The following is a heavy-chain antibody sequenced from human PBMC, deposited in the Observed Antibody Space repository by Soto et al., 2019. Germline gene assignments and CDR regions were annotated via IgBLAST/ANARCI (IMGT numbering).Heavy chain of an antibody. J-gene: IGHJ6*02. D-gene: IGHD3-22*01. Sequence: GGSLRLSCAASGFTFSSYGMHWVRQAPGKGLEWVAVISYDGSNKYYADSVKGRFTISRDNSKNRLYLQMNSLRAEDTAVYYCAKDVWGYYYDSSGYLREDYGMDVWGQGTTVTVSS. V-gene: IGHV3-30*18. CDR1: GFTFSSYG. CDR3: AKDVWGYYYDSSGYLREDYGMDV. CDR2: ISYDGSNK.